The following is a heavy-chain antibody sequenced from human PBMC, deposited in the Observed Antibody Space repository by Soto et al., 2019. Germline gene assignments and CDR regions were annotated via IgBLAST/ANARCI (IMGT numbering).Heavy chain of an antibody. CDR2: INPNSGGT. CDR3: ARVYVDTAITDYYGMDV. Sequence: ASVKVSCKASGYTFTGYYMHWVRQAPGPGLEWMGWINPNSGGTNYAQKFQGRVTMTRDTSISTAYMELSRLRSDDTAVYYCARVYVDTAITDYYGMDVWGQGTTVTVSS. CDR1: GYTFTGYY. J-gene: IGHJ6*02. V-gene: IGHV1-2*02. D-gene: IGHD5-18*01.